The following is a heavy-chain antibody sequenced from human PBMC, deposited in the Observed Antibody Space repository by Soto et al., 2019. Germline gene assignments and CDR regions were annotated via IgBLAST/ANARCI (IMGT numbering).Heavy chain of an antibody. CDR1: GGSISNYN. V-gene: IGHV4-4*07. Sequence: LSLTCTVSGGSISNYNWNWIRQSAGKGLEWIGRIYSSGRTNYNPSLKSRVTMSVDTSKNQISLRLSSVTAADTAMYYCARERTYQLSGDDALEIWGPGTMGIVP. CDR2: IYSSGRT. CDR3: ARERTYQLSGDDALEI. J-gene: IGHJ3*02. D-gene: IGHD2-2*01.